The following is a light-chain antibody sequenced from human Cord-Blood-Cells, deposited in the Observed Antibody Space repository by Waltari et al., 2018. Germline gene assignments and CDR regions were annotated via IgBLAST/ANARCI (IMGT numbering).Light chain of an antibody. V-gene: IGLV2-14*01. CDR2: DVS. CDR1: SSDVGGYNY. Sequence: QSALTPPASVSGSPGQSITISCTGTSSDVGGYNYVPWYQQHPGKAPKLMIYDVSKRPSGVSNRFSGSKSGNTASLTISGLQAEDEADYYCSSYTSSSTLVFGGGTKLTVL. J-gene: IGLJ2*01. CDR3: SSYTSSSTLV.